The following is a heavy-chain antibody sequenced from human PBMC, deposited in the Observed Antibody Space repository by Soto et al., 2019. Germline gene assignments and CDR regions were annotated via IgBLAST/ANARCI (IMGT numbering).Heavy chain of an antibody. D-gene: IGHD4-17*01. V-gene: IGHV4-38-2*01. CDR2: IYHSGST. CDR1: GYSISSGYY. Sequence: SETLSLTCAVSGYSISSGYYWGFIRQTPGKGLEWIASIYHSGSTYYNPSPKSRVTISVDTSKNQFSLKLTSVTAADTAVYYCARGAATVTPGWFDPWGQGIMVTVSS. J-gene: IGHJ5*02. CDR3: ARGAATVTPGWFDP.